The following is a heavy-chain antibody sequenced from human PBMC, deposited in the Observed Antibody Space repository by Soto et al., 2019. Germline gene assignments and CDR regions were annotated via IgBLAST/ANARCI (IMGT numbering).Heavy chain of an antibody. Sequence: GGSLRLSCAASGFTFSDAWMTWVRQAPGKGPEWVGRIKSKNDGGTSFYAVPVKGRFTISRDDSKDTLYLQMNSLKTEDTAVYYCTAGRYKWNFYGMDVWGQGTTVTVSS. D-gene: IGHD1-20*01. CDR3: TAGRYKWNFYGMDV. CDR2: IKSKNDGGTS. J-gene: IGHJ6*02. V-gene: IGHV3-15*01. CDR1: GFTFSDAW.